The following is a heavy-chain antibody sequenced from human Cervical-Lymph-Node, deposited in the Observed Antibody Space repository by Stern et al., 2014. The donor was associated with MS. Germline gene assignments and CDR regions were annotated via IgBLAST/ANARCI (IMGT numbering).Heavy chain of an antibody. J-gene: IGHJ4*02. CDR1: GGSISSSTYY. Sequence: VQLVESGPGLVKPSETLSLTCTVSGGSISSSTYYWGWIRQSPGKGLEWIGSIYYSGSTDYNPSLKSRVPISVDTSKNQFSLKLRSVTAADTATYYCARQVEDGYSRFDYWGQGTLVTVSS. D-gene: IGHD5-24*01. CDR3: ARQVEDGYSRFDY. V-gene: IGHV4-39*01. CDR2: IYYSGST.